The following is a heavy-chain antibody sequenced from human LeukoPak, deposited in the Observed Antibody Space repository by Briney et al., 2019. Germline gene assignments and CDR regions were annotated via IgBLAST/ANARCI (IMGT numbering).Heavy chain of an antibody. D-gene: IGHD6-19*01. Sequence: ASVNVSFKSSGYTFTTYDINWVRQATGQGLDWTGWMNPNSGNTGYTQKFQGRVTMTRNTSISTAYMELSSLRSEDTAVYYCARGRGSGHKENWFDPWGQGTLVTVSS. V-gene: IGHV1-8*01. CDR2: MNPNSGNT. CDR1: GYTFTTYD. J-gene: IGHJ5*02. CDR3: ARGRGSGHKENWFDP.